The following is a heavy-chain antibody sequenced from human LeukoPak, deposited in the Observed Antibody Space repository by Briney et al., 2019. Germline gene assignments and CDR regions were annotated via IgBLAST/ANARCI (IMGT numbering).Heavy chain of an antibody. D-gene: IGHD3-10*01. CDR2: ISGSGGST. V-gene: IGHV3-23*01. CDR3: AKAPGPSMVRGWVWFDP. CDR1: GFTFSSYA. J-gene: IGHJ5*02. Sequence: GGSLRLSCAASGFTFSSYAMSWVRQAPGKGLEWVSAISGSGGSTYYADSVKGRFTISRDNSKNTLYLQMNSLRAEDTAVYYCAKAPGPSMVRGWVWFDPWGQGTLVTVSS.